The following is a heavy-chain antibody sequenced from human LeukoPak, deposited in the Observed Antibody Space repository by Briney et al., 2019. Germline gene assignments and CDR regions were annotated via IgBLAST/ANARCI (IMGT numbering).Heavy chain of an antibody. Sequence: SSETLSLTCAVYGGSFSGYYWSWIRQPPGKGLEWIGEINHSGSTNYNPSLKSRVTISVDTSKNQFSLKPSSVTAADTAVYYCARHYPVAADYWGQGTLVTVSS. J-gene: IGHJ4*02. D-gene: IGHD6-19*01. CDR3: ARHYPVAADY. V-gene: IGHV4-34*01. CDR2: INHSGST. CDR1: GGSFSGYY.